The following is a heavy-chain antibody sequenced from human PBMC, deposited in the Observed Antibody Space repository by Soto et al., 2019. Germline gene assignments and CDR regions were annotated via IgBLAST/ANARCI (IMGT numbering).Heavy chain of an antibody. CDR2: IVPYYNTL. V-gene: IGHV1-69*01. CDR1: EGTFNSYA. CDR3: ASAASRWYPYFFDS. Sequence: QAQVVQSGAEVRKPGSSVKLSCKASEGTFNSYAIAWVRQAPGQGLEWMGGIVPYYNTLNYAQKFQDRVTTTADDSTNTVYMELSSLRSDDTAVYFCASAASRWYPYFFDSWAQGTLVTVSS. D-gene: IGHD6-13*01. J-gene: IGHJ4*02.